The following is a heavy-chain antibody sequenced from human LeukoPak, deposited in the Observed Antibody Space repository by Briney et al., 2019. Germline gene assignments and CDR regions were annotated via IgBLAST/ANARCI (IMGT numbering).Heavy chain of an antibody. J-gene: IGHJ4*02. CDR3: VRDRTAAGEEFDY. D-gene: IGHD6-13*01. CDR2: ISSSGTTM. Sequence: GGSLRLSCAASGFTFSNYWVHWVRQAPGKGLEWISYISSSGTTMYYADSVKGRFTISRDNAKNSLYLQMNSLRVEDTAVYYCVRDRTAAGEEFDYWGQGTLVTVSS. CDR1: GFTFSNYW. V-gene: IGHV3-48*03.